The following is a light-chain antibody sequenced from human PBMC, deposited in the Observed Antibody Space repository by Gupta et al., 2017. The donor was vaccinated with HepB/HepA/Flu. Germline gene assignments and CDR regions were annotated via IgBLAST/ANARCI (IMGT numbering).Light chain of an antibody. Sequence: DIVMTQSPDSLAVSLGERATINCKSSQSVLSSSNNENYLAWYQQKPGQSPKLLIYWASTRESGVPDRFSGSGSETDFTLTISSLQAEDVAVYYCQQYYSSPWTFGQGTKVEIK. V-gene: IGKV4-1*01. CDR1: QSVLSSSNNENY. J-gene: IGKJ1*01. CDR2: WAS. CDR3: QQYYSSPWT.